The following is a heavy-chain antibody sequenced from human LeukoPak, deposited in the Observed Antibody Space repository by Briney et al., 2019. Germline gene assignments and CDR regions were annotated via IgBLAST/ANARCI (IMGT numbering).Heavy chain of an antibody. Sequence: PGGSLRLSCAASGFTFSSYTILWVRQAPAKGLAWVAVISYDGGNKYYAESVKGRFTISRDNSKNTLYLQMNSLRAEDTAVYYCARDTYSTTWHEIRYWGQGTLVTVSS. V-gene: IGHV3-30*04. CDR1: GFTFSSYT. CDR2: ISYDGGNK. D-gene: IGHD2-2*01. CDR3: ARDTYSTTWHEIRY. J-gene: IGHJ4*02.